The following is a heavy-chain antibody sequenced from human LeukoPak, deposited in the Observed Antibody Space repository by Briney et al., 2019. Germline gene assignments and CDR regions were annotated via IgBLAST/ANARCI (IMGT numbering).Heavy chain of an antibody. Sequence: PSETLSLTCTVSGDSISSYFWSWIRQPPGKGLEWIGYFHDSGSANYNPSRKSRITMSVDTSKNQFSLKLRSVTAADTAVYYCARDSHSVDTATPRGFDPWGQGTLVTVSS. J-gene: IGHJ5*02. V-gene: IGHV4-59*01. D-gene: IGHD2-15*01. CDR2: FHDSGSA. CDR3: ARDSHSVDTATPRGFDP. CDR1: GDSISSYF.